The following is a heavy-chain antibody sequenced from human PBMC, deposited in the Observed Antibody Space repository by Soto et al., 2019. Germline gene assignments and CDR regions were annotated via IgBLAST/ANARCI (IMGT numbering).Heavy chain of an antibody. V-gene: IGHV5-51*01. J-gene: IGHJ6*02. CDR2: INPADSAT. CDR3: VRRGMDV. CDR1: EYSFSNYW. Sequence: GESLKISCKGSEYSFSNYWIAWVRQTPGKGLAWMGIINPADSATTYSPSFRGQVTMSADKSISTAYLQWDSLKASDTATYYCVRRGMDVWGQGTTVTVSS.